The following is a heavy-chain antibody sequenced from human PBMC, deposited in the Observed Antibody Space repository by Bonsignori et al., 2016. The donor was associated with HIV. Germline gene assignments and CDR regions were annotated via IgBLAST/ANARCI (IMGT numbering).Heavy chain of an antibody. CDR3: ARGCSGGGCYGGDYFDY. CDR1: GFTFSNYW. D-gene: IGHD2-15*01. CDR2: IKQDGSEK. Sequence: GGSLRLSCAASGFTFSNYWMTWVRRAPGKGLEWVANIKQDGSEKYYVDSVKGRFTISRDNAKNSLYLQMNTLRAEDTAVYYCARGCSGGGCYGGDYFDYWGPGNPGHRLL. V-gene: IGHV3-7*03. J-gene: IGHJ4*02.